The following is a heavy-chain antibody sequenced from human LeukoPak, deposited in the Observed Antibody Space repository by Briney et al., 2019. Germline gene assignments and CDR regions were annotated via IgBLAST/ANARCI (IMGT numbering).Heavy chain of an antibody. J-gene: IGHJ6*03. D-gene: IGHD3-3*01. CDR3: ARSKYYDFWSGYLGDYYYYMDV. CDR1: GGSISSYY. V-gene: IGHV4-59*01. Sequence: SETLSLTCTVSGGSISSYYWSWIRQPPGKGLEWIGYIYYSGSINYNPSLKSRVTISVDTSKNQFSLRLSSVSAADTAVYYCARSKYYDFWSGYLGDYYYYMDVWGKGTTVTVSS. CDR2: IYYSGSI.